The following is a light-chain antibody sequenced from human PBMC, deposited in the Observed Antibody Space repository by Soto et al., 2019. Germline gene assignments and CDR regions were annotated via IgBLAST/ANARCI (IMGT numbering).Light chain of an antibody. Sequence: DIQMTQSPSSLSASVGDRVTITCRASQGISNLAWYQQKPGKVPKLLIYAASTLQSGVPSRFSGSGSGTDFTLTISSLQPEDVATYYCQKYNSAPQAFGPGTKVDIK. CDR2: AAS. J-gene: IGKJ3*01. V-gene: IGKV1-27*01. CDR3: QKYNSAPQA. CDR1: QGISN.